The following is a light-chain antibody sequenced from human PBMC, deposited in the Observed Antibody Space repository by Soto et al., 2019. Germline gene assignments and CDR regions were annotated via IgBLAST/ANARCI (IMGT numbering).Light chain of an antibody. CDR2: DAS. V-gene: IGKV3-11*01. CDR3: QQRLGWRPVT. CDR1: QSVGSY. J-gene: IGKJ4*01. Sequence: EGVLTQSPATLSLSPGERATISCRASQSVGSYLAWYQQKPGQAPRRLMYDASNRATGIPARFRGSGSGTEVTLTISSLEPEYFAVYYCQQRLGWRPVTFGGGNNVEIK.